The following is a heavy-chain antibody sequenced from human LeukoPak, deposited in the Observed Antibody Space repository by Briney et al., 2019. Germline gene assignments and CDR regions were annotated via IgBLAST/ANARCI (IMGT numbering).Heavy chain of an antibody. J-gene: IGHJ4*02. V-gene: IGHV3-74*01. CDR3: ARAFGGFDY. Sequence: GGSLRLSCAASGFTFSSYWMHWVRQAPGKGLVWVSRINSDGSTTNYADSVKGRFTISRDNAKSTLYLQMNSLRAEDTAVYYCARAFGGFDYWGQGTLVTVFS. CDR1: GFTFSSYW. D-gene: IGHD3-10*01. CDR2: INSDGSTT.